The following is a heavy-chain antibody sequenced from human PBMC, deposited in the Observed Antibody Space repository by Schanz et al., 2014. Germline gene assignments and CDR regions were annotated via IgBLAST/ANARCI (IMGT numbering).Heavy chain of an antibody. Sequence: EVQLLESGGGLVQPGGSLRLSCAASGFTFSTYAMSWVRQAPGKGPEWVSSLTGSGGGTYYADSVRGRFAISRDNSKNTLYLQMNSLRAEDTAVYYCAKDHAGSDILTALGNWGQGTLVTDSS. V-gene: IGHV3-23*01. D-gene: IGHD3-9*01. CDR1: GFTFSTYA. CDR3: AKDHAGSDILTALGN. CDR2: LTGSGGGT. J-gene: IGHJ4*02.